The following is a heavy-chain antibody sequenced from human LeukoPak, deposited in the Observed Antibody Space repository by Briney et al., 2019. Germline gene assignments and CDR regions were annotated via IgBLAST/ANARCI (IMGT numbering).Heavy chain of an antibody. CDR3: ARDSYGSFDY. J-gene: IGHJ4*02. CDR2: ISGSGGTI. D-gene: IGHD4-17*01. Sequence: GGSLRLSCAASGFTFSSYAMSWVRQAPGKGLEWVSVISGSGGTIYYADSVKGRFTISRDNAKNSLYLQMNSLRDEDTAVYYCARDSYGSFDYWGQGTLVTVSS. CDR1: GFTFSSYA. V-gene: IGHV3-23*01.